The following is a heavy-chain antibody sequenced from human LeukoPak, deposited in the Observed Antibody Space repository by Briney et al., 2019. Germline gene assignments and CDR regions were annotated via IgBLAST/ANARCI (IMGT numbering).Heavy chain of an antibody. CDR2: ISSSGSTI. CDR1: GFTFSSYE. D-gene: IGHD3-10*01. Sequence: GGSLRLSCAASGFTFSSYEMNWVRQAPGKGLEWVSYISSSGSTIYCADSVKGRFTISRDNAKNSLYLQMNSLRAEDTAVYYCARSSITMVRGVIKSTTSWYHYYNMDVWGKGTTVTVSS. J-gene: IGHJ6*03. CDR3: ARSSITMVRGVIKSTTSWYHYYNMDV. V-gene: IGHV3-48*03.